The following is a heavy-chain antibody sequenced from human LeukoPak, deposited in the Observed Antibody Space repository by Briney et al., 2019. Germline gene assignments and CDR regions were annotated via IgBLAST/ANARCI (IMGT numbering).Heavy chain of an antibody. CDR3: ARHHTAVAGYYFDY. CDR2: IFYLGNT. V-gene: IGHV4-30-4*01. J-gene: IGHJ4*02. D-gene: IGHD6-19*01. CDR1: GGSISSGNYY. Sequence: SQTLSLTCTVSGGSISSGNYYWSWIRQPPGTGLEWIGYIFYLGNTYYNPSLKSRVTISVDTSKNQFSLKLSSVTAADTAVYYCARHHTAVAGYYFDYWGQGTLVTVSS.